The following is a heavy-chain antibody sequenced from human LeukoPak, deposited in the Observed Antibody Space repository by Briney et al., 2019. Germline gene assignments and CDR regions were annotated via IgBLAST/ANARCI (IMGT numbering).Heavy chain of an antibody. CDR1: GFTFSSYW. CDR3: AKRGVVIRVILVGFHKEAYYFDS. D-gene: IGHD3-22*01. J-gene: IGHJ4*02. V-gene: IGHV3-23*01. Sequence: GGSLRLSCAASGFTFSSYWMSWVRQAPGKGLEWVASLSASGGGTSYADSVRGRFTISRDNAKNTLYLQMNSLRAEDTAVYFCAKRGVVIRVILVGFHKEAYYFDSWGQGVLVTVSS. CDR2: LSASGGGT.